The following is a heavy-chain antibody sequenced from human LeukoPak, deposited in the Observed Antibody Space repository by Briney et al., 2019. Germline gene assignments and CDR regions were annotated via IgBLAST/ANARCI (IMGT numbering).Heavy chain of an antibody. V-gene: IGHV3-21*01. D-gene: IGHD5-12*01. CDR1: GFTFSSYS. CDR3: ARDRKVDIVATVGNYYYGMDV. Sequence: GGSLRLSCAASGFTFSSYSMNWVRQAPGKGLEWVSSISSSSSYIYYADSVKGRFTISRDNAKNSLYLQMNSLRAEDTAVYYCARDRKVDIVATVGNYYYGMDVWGQGTTVTVS. J-gene: IGHJ6*02. CDR2: ISSSSSYI.